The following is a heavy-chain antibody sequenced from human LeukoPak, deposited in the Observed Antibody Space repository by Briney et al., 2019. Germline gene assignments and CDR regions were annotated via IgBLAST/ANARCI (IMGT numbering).Heavy chain of an antibody. CDR2: INRSGST. CDR1: GGSFSGYY. D-gene: IGHD6-13*01. J-gene: IGHJ4*02. Sequence: SETLSLTCAVYGGSFSGYYWSWIRQPPGKGLEWIGEINRSGSTNYNPSLKSRVTISVDTSKNQFSLKLSSVTAADTAVYYCARTKAAAGPRADYWGQGTLVTVSS. V-gene: IGHV4-34*01. CDR3: ARTKAAAGPRADY.